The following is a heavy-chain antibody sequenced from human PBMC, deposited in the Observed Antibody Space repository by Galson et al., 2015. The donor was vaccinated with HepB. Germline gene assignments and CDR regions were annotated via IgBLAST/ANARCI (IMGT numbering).Heavy chain of an antibody. J-gene: IGHJ5*02. CDR1: GFTFSSYA. CDR2: ISGSGGST. CDR3: AKDARDCSSTSCYAWFDP. Sequence: SLRLSCAASGFTFSSYAMSWVRQAPGKGLEWVSAISGSGGSTYYADSVKGRFTISRDNSKNTLYLQMNSLRAEDTAVYYCAKDARDCSSTSCYAWFDPWGQGTLVTVSS. D-gene: IGHD2-2*01. V-gene: IGHV3-23*01.